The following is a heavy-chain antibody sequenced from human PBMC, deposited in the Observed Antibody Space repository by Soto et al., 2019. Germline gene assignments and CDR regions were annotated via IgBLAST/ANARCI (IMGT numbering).Heavy chain of an antibody. J-gene: IGHJ4*02. D-gene: IGHD5-18*01. CDR3: ARDHPHSYGIYYFDY. CDR2: IYSSGST. CDR1: GGSITNYY. V-gene: IGHV4-59*01. Sequence: PSETLSLTCTVSGGSITNYYRSWIRQPPGKGLEWIGYIYSSGSTNYNPSLKSRVTISADTSKNQVSLKLTSVTAADTAVYYCARDHPHSYGIYYFDYWGQGTLVTVS.